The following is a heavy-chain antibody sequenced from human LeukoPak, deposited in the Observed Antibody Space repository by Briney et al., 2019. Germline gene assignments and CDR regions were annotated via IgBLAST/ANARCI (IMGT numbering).Heavy chain of an antibody. CDR3: ARVWFGAFDI. D-gene: IGHD3-16*01. CDR2: INPSGGST. V-gene: IGHV1-46*01. CDR1: GYTFTYYY. Sequence: ASVKVSCKASGYTFTYYYMRRVRQAPGQGLEWMGIINPSGGSTTYAQKFQGRVTMTRDTSTSTVYMELSRLRSEDTAVYYCARVWFGAFDIWGQGTLVTVSS. J-gene: IGHJ3*02.